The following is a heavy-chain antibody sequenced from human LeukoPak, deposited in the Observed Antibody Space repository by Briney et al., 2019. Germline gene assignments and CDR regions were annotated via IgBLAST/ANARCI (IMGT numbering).Heavy chain of an antibody. Sequence: GESLKISCKGSGYSFTSYWIGWVRQMPGKGLEWMGIIYPGDSDTTYSPSFQGQVTISADKSISTAYLQWSSLEASDTAMYYCARVAMVRGAWDWFDPWGQGTLVTVSS. V-gene: IGHV5-51*01. CDR3: ARVAMVRGAWDWFDP. CDR2: IYPGDSDT. CDR1: GYSFTSYW. D-gene: IGHD3-10*01. J-gene: IGHJ5*02.